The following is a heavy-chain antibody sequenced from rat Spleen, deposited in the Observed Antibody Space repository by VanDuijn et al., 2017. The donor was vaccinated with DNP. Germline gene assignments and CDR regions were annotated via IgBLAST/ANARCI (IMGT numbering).Heavy chain of an antibody. Sequence: EVKLVESGGGLVQPGRSLKLSCAASGFTFNDYWMGWVRQAPGKGLEWIGALNKDSSTINYTPSLKDKFTISRDNAQNTLFLQMTNLGSEDTAIYYCSRPLHNSGYANWFAYWGQGTLVTVSS. V-gene: IGHV4-2*01. J-gene: IGHJ3*01. D-gene: IGHD4-3*01. CDR3: SRPLHNSGYANWFAY. CDR2: LNKDSSTI. CDR1: GFTFNDYW.